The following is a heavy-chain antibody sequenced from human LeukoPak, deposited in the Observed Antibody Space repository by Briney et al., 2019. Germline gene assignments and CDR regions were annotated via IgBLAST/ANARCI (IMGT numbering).Heavy chain of an antibody. CDR3: ARPYSSSSGGNWFDP. J-gene: IGHJ5*02. CDR1: GGSFSGYY. D-gene: IGHD6-6*01. V-gene: IGHV4-34*01. CDR2: INHSGST. Sequence: SETLSLTCAVYGGSFSGYYWSWIRQPPGKGLEWIGEINHSGSTNYNPSLKSRFTISVDTSKNQFSLKLSSVTAADTAVYYCARPYSSSSGGNWFDPWGQGTLVTVSS.